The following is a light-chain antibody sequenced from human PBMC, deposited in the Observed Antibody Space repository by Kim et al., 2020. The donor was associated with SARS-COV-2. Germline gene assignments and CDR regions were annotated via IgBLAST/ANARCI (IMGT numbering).Light chain of an antibody. Sequence: DIQMTQSPSSLSASVGDRVNITCRADQSITNDLNWYQQKPGKVPNVLIYSASSLQGGVASRFSGSGSGTDFTLTISSLQPEDFATYYCQQTYSLPLTFGGGTKVDIK. CDR1: QSITND. J-gene: IGKJ4*01. CDR2: SAS. V-gene: IGKV1-39*01. CDR3: QQTYSLPLT.